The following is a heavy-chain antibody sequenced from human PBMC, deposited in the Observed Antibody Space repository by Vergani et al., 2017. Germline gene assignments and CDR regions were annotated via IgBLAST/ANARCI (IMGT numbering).Heavy chain of an antibody. CDR3: ARHGGREATGTTFDP. J-gene: IGHJ5*02. Sequence: QVQLQESGPGLVKPSETLSLTCTVSGGSISSYYWGWIRQPPGKGLEWIGSIYYSGSTYYNPSLKSRVTISVDTSKNQFSLKLSSVTAADTAVYYCARHGGREATGTTFDPWGQGTLVTVPS. D-gene: IGHD1-7*01. CDR2: IYYSGST. V-gene: IGHV4-39*01. CDR1: GGSISSYY.